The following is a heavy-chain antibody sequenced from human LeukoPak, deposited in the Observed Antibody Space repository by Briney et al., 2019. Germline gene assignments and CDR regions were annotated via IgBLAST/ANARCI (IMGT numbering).Heavy chain of an antibody. D-gene: IGHD6-13*01. CDR1: GFTFSIYP. V-gene: IGHV3-23*01. CDR2: IDTSGST. J-gene: IGHJ4*02. Sequence: GGSLRLSCAGSGFTFSIYPMTWVRQAPGKGLDWVSTIDTSGSTDYADSVKGRFTISRDNSKNTLYLQMNSLRAEDTAVYFCAKYSRPSSRVFDYWGQGTLATVSP. CDR3: AKYSRPSSRVFDY.